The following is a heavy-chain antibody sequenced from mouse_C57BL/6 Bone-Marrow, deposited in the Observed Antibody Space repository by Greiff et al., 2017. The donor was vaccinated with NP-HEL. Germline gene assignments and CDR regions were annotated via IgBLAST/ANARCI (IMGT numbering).Heavy chain of an antibody. CDR1: GYAFSSYW. CDR3: ARVCYCGSSYIWFAY. V-gene: IGHV1-80*01. J-gene: IGHJ3*01. CDR2: IYPGDGDT. D-gene: IGHD1-1*01. Sequence: QVQLKESGAELVKPGASVKISCKASGYAFSSYWMNWVKQRPGKGLEWIGQIYPGDGDTNYNGKFKGKATLTADKSSSTAYMQLSSLTSEDSAVYFCARVCYCGSSYIWFAYWGQGTLVTVSA.